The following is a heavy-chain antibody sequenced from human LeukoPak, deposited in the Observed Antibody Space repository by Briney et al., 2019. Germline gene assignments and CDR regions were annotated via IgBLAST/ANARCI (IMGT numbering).Heavy chain of an antibody. CDR2: IYYSGST. J-gene: IGHJ4*02. CDR3: ARVSSGSYYAFDY. CDR1: GGSISSYY. D-gene: IGHD1-26*01. Sequence: SETLSLTCTVSGGSISSYYWSWIRQPPGKGLEWTGYIYYSGSTNYNPSLKSRVTISVDTSKNQFSLKLSSVTAADTAVYYCARVSSGSYYAFDYWGQGTLVTVSS. V-gene: IGHV4-59*01.